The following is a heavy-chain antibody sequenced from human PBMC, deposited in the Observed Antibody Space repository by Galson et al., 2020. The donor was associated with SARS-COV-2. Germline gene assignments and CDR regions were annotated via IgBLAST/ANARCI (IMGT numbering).Heavy chain of an antibody. CDR3: GGAVAI. CDR2: IKRDGSNI. J-gene: IGHJ1*01. CDR1: GFAFSNYW. D-gene: IGHD5-12*01. Sequence: AGSLTLSCAASGFAFSNYWLLWVRPPPRKGLAWVSRIKRDGSNITYAHSVKGRFTISGDHAKKPLYLQMNSLRAEDTALYYCGGAVAIWGQGMLVTFAS. V-gene: IGHV3-74*03.